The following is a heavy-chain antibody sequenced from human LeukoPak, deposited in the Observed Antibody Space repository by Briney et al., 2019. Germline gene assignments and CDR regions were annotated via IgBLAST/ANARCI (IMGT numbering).Heavy chain of an antibody. CDR1: GFTFSSYS. CDR2: ISSRNTYI. J-gene: IGHJ4*02. Sequence: PGGSLRLSYAASGFTFSSYSMNWVRRAPEKGLEWVSSISSRNTYIFYADSVKGRFTISRDNAKNSLYLQMNSLRAEDTAVYYCATLRFLNYYDSSDYYYLHFDSWGQGTLATVSS. CDR3: ATLRFLNYYDSSDYYYLHFDS. V-gene: IGHV3-21*01. D-gene: IGHD3-22*01.